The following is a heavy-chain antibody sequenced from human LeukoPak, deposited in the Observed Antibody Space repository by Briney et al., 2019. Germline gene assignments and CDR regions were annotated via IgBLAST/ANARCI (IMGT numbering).Heavy chain of an antibody. D-gene: IGHD6-6*01. CDR3: TTIGPRPLLSGTFFDY. CDR1: GFTFRSYA. J-gene: IGHJ4*02. V-gene: IGHV3-15*01. Sequence: GGSLRLSCAASGFTFRSYAMSWVRQAPGKGLEWVGRIKSKTDGGTTDYAAPVKGRFTISRDDSKNTLYLQMNSLKTEDTAVYYCTTIGPRPLLSGTFFDYWGQGTLVTVSS. CDR2: IKSKTDGGTT.